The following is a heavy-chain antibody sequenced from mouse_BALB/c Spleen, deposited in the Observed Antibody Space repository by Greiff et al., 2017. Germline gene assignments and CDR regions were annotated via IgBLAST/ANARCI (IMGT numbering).Heavy chain of an antibody. Sequence: QVQLQQPGAELVKPGASVKLSCKASGYTFTSYWMHWVKQRPGQGLEWIGEINPSNGRTNYNEKFKSKATLTVDKSSSTAYMQLSSLTSEDSAVYYCARGEVRRGYWYFDVWGAGTTVTVSS. CDR1: GYTFTSYW. J-gene: IGHJ1*01. D-gene: IGHD2-14*01. V-gene: IGHV1S81*02. CDR2: INPSNGRT. CDR3: ARGEVRRGYWYFDV.